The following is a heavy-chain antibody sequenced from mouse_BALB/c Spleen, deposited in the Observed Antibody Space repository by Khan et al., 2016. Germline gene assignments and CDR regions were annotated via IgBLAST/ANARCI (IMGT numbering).Heavy chain of an antibody. J-gene: IGHJ2*01. CDR1: GYSITSDYA. Sequence: EVQLQESGPGLMKPSQSLSLTCTVTGYSITSDYAWNWIRQFPGNKLEWMGYISYSGSTSYNPSIKSRISITRDTSKNQFFLQLNSVTTEDTATYYCARWRSYFDYWGQGTTLTVSS. V-gene: IGHV3-2*02. CDR2: ISYSGST. CDR3: ARWRSYFDY.